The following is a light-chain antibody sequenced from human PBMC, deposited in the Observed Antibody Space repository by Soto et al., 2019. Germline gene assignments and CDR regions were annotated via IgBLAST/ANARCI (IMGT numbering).Light chain of an antibody. CDR3: QQYFTVPLT. CDR2: WAS. V-gene: IGKV4-1*01. Sequence: DIVMTQAPDSLAVYLGERATINCKSSQNVLYSSNNKNYLAWYQQKSGQPPKLLIHWASTRESGVPDRFSGSGSGTDFTLTITSLQAEDVAVYYCQQYFTVPLTFGGGTKVDIK. J-gene: IGKJ4*01. CDR1: QNVLYSSNNKNY.